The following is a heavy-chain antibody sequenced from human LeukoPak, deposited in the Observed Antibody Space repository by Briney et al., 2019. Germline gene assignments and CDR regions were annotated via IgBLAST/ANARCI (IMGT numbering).Heavy chain of an antibody. CDR1: GGSISSYY. D-gene: IGHD6-6*01. CDR3: SSVTAADTAVYYCARVKGGSSLDAFDI. J-gene: IGHJ3*02. CDR2: IYYSGST. V-gene: IGHV4-59*01. Sequence: PSETLSLTCTVSGGSISSYYWSWIRQPPGKGLEWIGHIYYSGSTNYNPSLKSRVTMSLDTSKNQFSLKLSSDTSKNQFSLKLSSVTAADTAVYYCARVKGGSSLDAFDIWGQGTMVTVSS.